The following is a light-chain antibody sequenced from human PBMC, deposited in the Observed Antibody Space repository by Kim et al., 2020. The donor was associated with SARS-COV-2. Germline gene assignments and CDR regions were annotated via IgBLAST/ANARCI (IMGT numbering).Light chain of an antibody. CDR2: DVS. J-gene: IGLJ3*02. CDR3: NSYASSTTRV. CDR1: SSDVGGYNF. Sequence: LSQPASVSGSPGQSIAISCTGTSSDVGGYNFVSWYQQHPGKAPKLMIYDVSKRPSGVSNRFSGSKSGNTASLTISGLQAEDEADYYCNSYASSTTRVFGGGTQLTVL. V-gene: IGLV2-14*01.